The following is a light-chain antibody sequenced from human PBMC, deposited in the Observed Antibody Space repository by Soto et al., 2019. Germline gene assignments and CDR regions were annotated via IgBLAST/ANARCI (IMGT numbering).Light chain of an antibody. Sequence: EIVMTQSPATLSVSPGERATLSCRASQSISSNLAWYQQKPGQAPRLLMFRTSSRATGFPARFSGSGSGTEFNLTISSLQSEDFATYYCQQANSFPYTFGQGTKLEIK. CDR3: QQANSFPYT. CDR1: QSISSN. V-gene: IGKV3-15*01. J-gene: IGKJ2*01. CDR2: RTS.